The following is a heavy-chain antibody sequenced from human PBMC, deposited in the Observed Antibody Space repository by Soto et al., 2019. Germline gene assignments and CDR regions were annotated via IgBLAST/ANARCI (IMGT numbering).Heavy chain of an antibody. CDR3: ARSLRGIIMDFDY. Sequence: EVQLLESGGGLVQPGGSLRLSCAASGFTFTSNPMSWVRQAPGKGLEWVSAIDGSGGRTYYVDSVKGRFTISRDNSKNTLYLQMNSLRAEDTAVYFCARSLRGIIMDFDYWGQGTLVTVSS. D-gene: IGHD3-10*01. CDR1: GFTFTSNP. CDR2: IDGSGGRT. V-gene: IGHV3-23*01. J-gene: IGHJ4*02.